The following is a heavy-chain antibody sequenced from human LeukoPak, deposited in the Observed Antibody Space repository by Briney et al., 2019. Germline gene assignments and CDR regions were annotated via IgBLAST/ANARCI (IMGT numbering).Heavy chain of an antibody. CDR1: GGSVNSYY. CDR3: ARSPRSFYFDY. V-gene: IGHV4-59*02. J-gene: IGHJ4*02. Sequence: SETLSLTCTVSGGSVNSYYWSWIRQPPGKGLEWIGYIYYSGSTNYNPSLKSRVTISVDTSKNQFSLKLSSVTAADTAVYYCARSPRSFYFDYWGQGTLVTVSS. D-gene: IGHD6-6*01. CDR2: IYYSGST.